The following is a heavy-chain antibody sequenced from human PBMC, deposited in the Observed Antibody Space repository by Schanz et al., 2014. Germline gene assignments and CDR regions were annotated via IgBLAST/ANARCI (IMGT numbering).Heavy chain of an antibody. D-gene: IGHD3-16*01. CDR2: ISSSGSSI. V-gene: IGHV3-21*02. Sequence: EVQLLESGGGLAQPGGSLRLACAASGFTFNNFNMNWVRQAPGKGLEWVSSISSSGSSIYYADSVKGRFTISRDNANNSLFLRMNSLRAEDTAVYYCASDYNYFETEAPWGQGTLVTVSS. CDR1: GFTFNNFN. CDR3: ASDYNYFETEAP. J-gene: IGHJ5*02.